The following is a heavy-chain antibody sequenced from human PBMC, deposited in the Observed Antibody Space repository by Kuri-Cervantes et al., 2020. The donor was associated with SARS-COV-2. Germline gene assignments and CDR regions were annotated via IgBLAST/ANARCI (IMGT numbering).Heavy chain of an antibody. V-gene: IGHV3-20*04. Sequence: GESLKISCAASGFTFDDYGMSWVRQAPGKGLEWVSGINWNGGSTGYADSVKGRFTTSRDNAKNSLYLQMNSLRAEDTAVYYCAKAGKKEGYCSSTSCYLDSDYWGQGTLVTVSS. CDR3: AKAGKKEGYCSSTSCYLDSDY. D-gene: IGHD2-2*01. J-gene: IGHJ4*02. CDR1: GFTFDDYG. CDR2: INWNGGST.